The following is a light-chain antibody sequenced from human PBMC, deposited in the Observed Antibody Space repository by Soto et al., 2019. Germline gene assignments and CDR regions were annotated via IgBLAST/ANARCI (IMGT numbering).Light chain of an antibody. CDR2: DNN. Sequence: QSVLTQPHSVSAAPGQKVTISCSGSSSNIGINYVSWYQQVAGSAPKPLMYDNNKRPPGIPDRFSGSKSGTSATLGITGLHAGDEGDYYCGPWDSGLNVVVLGGGTKLTVL. V-gene: IGLV1-51*01. J-gene: IGLJ2*01. CDR3: GPWDSGLNVVV. CDR1: SSNIGINY.